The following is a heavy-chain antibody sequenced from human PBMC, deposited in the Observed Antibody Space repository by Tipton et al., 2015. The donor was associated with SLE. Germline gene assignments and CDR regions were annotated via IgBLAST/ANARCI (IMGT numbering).Heavy chain of an antibody. D-gene: IGHD1-7*01. CDR2: TYYSGST. J-gene: IGHJ4*02. CDR1: GDAISSYY. Sequence: TLSLTCTVSGDAISSYYWGWIRQPPGKGLEWIGSTYYSGSTYYNPSLKSRVTISVDTSKNQFSLKVSSVTAADTAVYYCARRLNWNCLDYWGQGTLVTVSS. V-gene: IGHV4-39*07. CDR3: ARRLNWNCLDY.